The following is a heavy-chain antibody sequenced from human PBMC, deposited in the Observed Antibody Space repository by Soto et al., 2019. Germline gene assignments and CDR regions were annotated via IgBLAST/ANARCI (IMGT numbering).Heavy chain of an antibody. CDR2: IYPDDADT. J-gene: IGHJ4*02. CDR3: ARSIYGTGGYYSDY. Sequence: GESLKISCKASGHTFTNYWIAWVRQMSGKGLEWVGVIYPDDADTTYGPTFQGQVTISADKSLNTAYLQWSSLEVSDTAMYFCARSIYGTGGYYSDYWGQGTPVTVSS. CDR1: GHTFTNYW. V-gene: IGHV5-51*01. D-gene: IGHD3-10*01.